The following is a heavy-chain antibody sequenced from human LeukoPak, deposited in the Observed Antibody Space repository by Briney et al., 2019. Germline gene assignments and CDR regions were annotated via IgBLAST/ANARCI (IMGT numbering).Heavy chain of an antibody. J-gene: IGHJ4*02. CDR3: ATRSSYYYDSSGYLY. D-gene: IGHD3-22*01. CDR2: IYHSGST. CDR1: GGSISSSNW. Sequence: SGTLSLTCAVSGGSISSSNWWSWVRQPPGKGREWIGEIYHSGSTNYNPSLKSQVTIPVDKSKNHFSLKLSSVTAADTAVYYCATRSSYYYDSSGYLYWGQGTLVTVSS. V-gene: IGHV4-4*02.